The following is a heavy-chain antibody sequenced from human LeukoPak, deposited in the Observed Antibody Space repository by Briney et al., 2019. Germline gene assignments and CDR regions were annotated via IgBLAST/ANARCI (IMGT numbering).Heavy chain of an antibody. Sequence: PSQTLSLTCAVSGGSISSGGYSWSWIRQPPGKGLEWIGCIYHSGSTYYNPSLKSRVTISVDRSKNQFSLKLSPVTAADTAVYYCARDLMIAGYFDYWGQGTLVTVSS. D-gene: IGHD3-22*01. V-gene: IGHV4-30-2*01. J-gene: IGHJ4*02. CDR2: IYHSGST. CDR1: GGSISSGGYS. CDR3: ARDLMIAGYFDY.